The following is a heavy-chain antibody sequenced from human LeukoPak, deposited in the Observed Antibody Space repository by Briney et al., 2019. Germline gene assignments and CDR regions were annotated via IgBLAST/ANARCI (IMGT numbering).Heavy chain of an antibody. CDR1: GGSISSYY. D-gene: IGHD6-19*01. J-gene: IGHJ1*01. V-gene: IGHV4-59*01. Sequence: SETLSLTCTASGGSISSYYWSWIRQPPGKGLEWIGYIYYSGSTNYNPSLKSRVTISVDTSKNQFSLKLSSVTAADTAVYYCARVVAVAGQTYFQHWGQGTLVTVSS. CDR3: ARVVAVAGQTYFQH. CDR2: IYYSGST.